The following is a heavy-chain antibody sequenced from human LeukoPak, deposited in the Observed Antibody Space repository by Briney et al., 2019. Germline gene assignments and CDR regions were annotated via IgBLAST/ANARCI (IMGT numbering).Heavy chain of an antibody. D-gene: IGHD4-23*01. CDR2: IKSTTVDATP. J-gene: IGHJ4*02. Sequence: GGSLRLSCAASGFTFSSYEMNWVRQAPGKGLEWVGRIKSTTVDATPEYAAPVKGRFTISRDDSKNTVYLQMNSLKTEDTAVYYCTTGPGNSGYWGQGTLVTVSS. CDR3: TTGPGNSGY. V-gene: IGHV3-15*01. CDR1: GFTFSSYE.